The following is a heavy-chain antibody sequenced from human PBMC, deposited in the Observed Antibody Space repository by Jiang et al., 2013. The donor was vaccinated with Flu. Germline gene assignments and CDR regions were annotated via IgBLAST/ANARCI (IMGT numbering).Heavy chain of an antibody. CDR2: IYHSGST. CDR3: ARKITMVRGVPDYGMDV. J-gene: IGHJ6*02. Sequence: RHAPRKGLEWIGSIYHSGSTYYNPSLKSRVTISVDTSKNQFSLKLSSVTAADTAVYYCARKITMVRGVPDYGMDVWGQGTTVTVSS. D-gene: IGHD3-10*01. V-gene: IGHV4-38-2*01.